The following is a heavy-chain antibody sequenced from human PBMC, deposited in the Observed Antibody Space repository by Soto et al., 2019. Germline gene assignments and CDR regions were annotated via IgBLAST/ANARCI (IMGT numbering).Heavy chain of an antibody. V-gene: IGHV4-39*01. CDR3: AKHYAVVLYHFDY. D-gene: IGHD2-15*01. CDR2: IYYSGST. Sequence: QLQLQESGPGLVKPSETLSLTCTVSGGSVSSSGNYWGWIRQPPGKGLEWIGSIYYSGSTYYNPSLKSRVTTSAHTSKNQFSLTLSPVTAADTAVYYCAKHYAVVLYHFDYWGLGTLLTVSS. J-gene: IGHJ4*02. CDR1: GGSVSSSGNY.